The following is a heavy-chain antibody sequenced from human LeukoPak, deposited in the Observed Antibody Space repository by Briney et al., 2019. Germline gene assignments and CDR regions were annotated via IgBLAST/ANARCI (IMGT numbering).Heavy chain of an antibody. Sequence: GGSLRLSCAASGFPFNNAWMSWVRQAPGKGLEWVGRIKSKDHGGTTDYATPVKGRFTISRDDSKNTLYLQMNSLKAEDTAVYYCSTDTRGENYWGQGTLVTVSS. J-gene: IGHJ4*02. CDR3: STDTRGENY. CDR1: GFPFNNAW. V-gene: IGHV3-15*01. CDR2: IKSKDHGGTT.